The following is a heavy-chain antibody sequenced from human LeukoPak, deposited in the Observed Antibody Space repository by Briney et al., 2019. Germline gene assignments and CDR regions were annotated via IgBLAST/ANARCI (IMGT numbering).Heavy chain of an antibody. CDR3: ARGVVPAALFSWFDP. J-gene: IGHJ5*02. Sequence: LWASVKVSCKASGYAAPNYYVYWVRQAPGQGLEWMGIINPSGGSTSYAQKFQGRVTMTRDTSTSTVYMELSSLRSEDTAVYYCARGVVPAALFSWFDPWGQGTLVTVSS. V-gene: IGHV1-46*01. CDR1: GYAAPNYY. CDR2: INPSGGST. D-gene: IGHD2-2*01.